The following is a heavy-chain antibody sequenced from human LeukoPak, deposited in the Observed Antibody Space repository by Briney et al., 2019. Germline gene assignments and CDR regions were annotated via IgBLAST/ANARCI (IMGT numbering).Heavy chain of an antibody. D-gene: IGHD2-15*01. V-gene: IGHV3-23*05. CDR2: LSSGRSP. CDR3: ARQLGYCSEGTCYFDS. J-gene: IGHJ4*02. CDR1: GFSISTYA. Sequence: GGSLRLSCAASGFSISTYAMAWVRQAPVKGLEWVSSLSSGRSPSYADSLKGRLTMSSDYAKNSLYLRVDNLRAEDTAIYYCARQLGYCSEGTCYFDSWGQGTQVAVSS.